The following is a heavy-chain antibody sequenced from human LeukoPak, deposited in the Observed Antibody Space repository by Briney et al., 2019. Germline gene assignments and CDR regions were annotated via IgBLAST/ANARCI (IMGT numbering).Heavy chain of an antibody. D-gene: IGHD6-19*01. CDR1: GFTFSSYG. J-gene: IGHJ4*02. V-gene: IGHV3-30*03. CDR3: ARVGSGWYDFDY. Sequence: GGSLRLSCAASGFTFSSYGMHWVRQAPGKGLEWVAVISYDGSNKYYADPVKGRFTISRDNSKNTLYLQMNSLRAEDTAVYYCARVGSGWYDFDYWGQGTLVTVSS. CDR2: ISYDGSNK.